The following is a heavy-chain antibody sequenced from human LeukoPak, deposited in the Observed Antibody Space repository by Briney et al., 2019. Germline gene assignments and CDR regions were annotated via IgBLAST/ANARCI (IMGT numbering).Heavy chain of an antibody. CDR1: GFTFSGYS. V-gene: IGHV3-48*04. J-gene: IGHJ4*02. Sequence: PGGSLRLSCAASGFTFSGYSMNWVRQAAGKGPEWISYISSRSITIYYADSVKGRFTISRDNAKNSLFLQMNSLRAEDTAVYYCARVGYCSGAGCPTDHWGQGSLVTVSS. D-gene: IGHD2-15*01. CDR3: ARVGYCSGAGCPTDH. CDR2: ISSRSITI.